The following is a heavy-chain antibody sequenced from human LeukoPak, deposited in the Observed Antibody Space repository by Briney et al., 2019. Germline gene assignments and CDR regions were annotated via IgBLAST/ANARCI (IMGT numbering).Heavy chain of an antibody. Sequence: ASVKVSCKASGYTFTSYYMHWVRQAPGQGLEWMGIINPSGGSTTYAQNFQDRVTMTRDMSTSTVYMELSSLRSEDTAVYYCARNLGYSYGSHYYYYYMDVWGKGTTVTISS. D-gene: IGHD5-18*01. CDR3: ARNLGYSYGSHYYYYYMDV. V-gene: IGHV1-46*01. CDR2: INPSGGST. CDR1: GYTFTSYY. J-gene: IGHJ6*03.